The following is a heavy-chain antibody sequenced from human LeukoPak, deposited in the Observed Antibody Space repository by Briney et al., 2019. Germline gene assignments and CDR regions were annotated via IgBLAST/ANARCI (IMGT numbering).Heavy chain of an antibody. CDR1: GGSVSSGSYY. D-gene: IGHD1-26*01. CDR3: ARRLSGSYFRIDY. CDR2: IYYSGST. V-gene: IGHV4-61*01. J-gene: IGHJ4*02. Sequence: PSETLSLTCTVSGGSVSSGSYYWSWIRQPPGKGLEWIGYIYYSGSTNYSPSLKSRVTISVDTSKNQFSLKLSSVTAADTAVYYCARRLSGSYFRIDYWGQGTLVTVSS.